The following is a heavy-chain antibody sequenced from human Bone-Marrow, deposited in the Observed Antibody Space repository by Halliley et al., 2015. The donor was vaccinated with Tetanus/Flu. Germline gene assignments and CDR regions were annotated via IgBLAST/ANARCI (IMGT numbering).Heavy chain of an antibody. Sequence: KGLGWIGEIYSTGTPYYNPPLKSRVNISMDKSKNQLSLILGSVAAADTAVYYCVRGATYYLGSWGQGILVTVSP. CDR2: IYSTGTP. V-gene: IGHV4-4*02. J-gene: IGHJ4*02. CDR3: VRGATYYLGS.